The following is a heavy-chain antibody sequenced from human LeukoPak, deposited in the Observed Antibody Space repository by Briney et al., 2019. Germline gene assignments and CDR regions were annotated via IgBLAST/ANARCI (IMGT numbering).Heavy chain of an antibody. J-gene: IGHJ5*02. CDR3: ARQYAMWFDP. V-gene: IGHV5-51*01. Sequence: GESLKISCKGSGYSFTKYWIGWVRQMPGKGLEWMGIIYPGDSDTRYSPSFQGQVTISADKSISTAFLQWNSLKASDTAMYYCARQYAMWFDPWGQGTLVTVSS. CDR1: GYSFTKYW. CDR2: IYPGDSDT.